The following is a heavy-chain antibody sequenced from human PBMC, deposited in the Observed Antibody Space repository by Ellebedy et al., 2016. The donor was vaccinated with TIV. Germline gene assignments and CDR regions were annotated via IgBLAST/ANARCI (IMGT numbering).Heavy chain of an antibody. CDR2: ISGSGGST. D-gene: IGHD2-15*01. Sequence: GESLKISXAASGFTFSSYAMSWVRQAPGKGLEWVSAISGSGGSTYYADSVKGRFTISRDNSKNTLYLQMNSLRAEDTAVYYCARVSYCSGGSCLPATNYYYYGMDVWGQGTTVTVSS. CDR1: GFTFSSYA. J-gene: IGHJ6*02. CDR3: ARVSYCSGGSCLPATNYYYYGMDV. V-gene: IGHV3-23*01.